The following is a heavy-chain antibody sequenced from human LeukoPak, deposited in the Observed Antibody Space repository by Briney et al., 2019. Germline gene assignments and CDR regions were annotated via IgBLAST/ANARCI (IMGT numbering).Heavy chain of an antibody. Sequence: GGSLRLSCAASGFTFSSYAMSWVRRAPGKGLEGVSGISVSGGSTYYADPLKGRFTISKDNSNNTLYLQMNSLRAEDTAVYYCAKIAATMIVVVNNFDYWGQGNLVTVSS. CDR1: GFTFSSYA. D-gene: IGHD3-22*01. CDR3: AKIAATMIVVVNNFDY. CDR2: ISVSGGST. V-gene: IGHV3-23*01. J-gene: IGHJ4*02.